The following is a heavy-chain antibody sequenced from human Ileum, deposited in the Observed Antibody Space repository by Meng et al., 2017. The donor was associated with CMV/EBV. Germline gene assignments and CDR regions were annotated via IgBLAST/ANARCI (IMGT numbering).Heavy chain of an antibody. J-gene: IGHJ6*02. D-gene: IGHD2-2*01. V-gene: IGHV3-49*04. CDR1: GFSFGDYA. Sequence: GESLKISCTASGFSFGDYAMSWVRQAPGKGLEWGGFIRSKAYGGTTEYAASVKGRFTISRDDSKSIAYLQMNSLKTEDTAVYYCTRDWDDIVVVPAASYYNVDVWGQGTTVTVSS. CDR3: TRDWDDIVVVPAASYYNVDV. CDR2: IRSKAYGGTT.